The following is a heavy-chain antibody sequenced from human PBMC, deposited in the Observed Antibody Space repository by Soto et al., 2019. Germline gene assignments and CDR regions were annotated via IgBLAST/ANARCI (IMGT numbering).Heavy chain of an antibody. Sequence: QITLKESGPTLVKPTQTLTLTCTFSGFSLSTNGVGVGWIRQPPGKALEWLALIYWDDDKRYSPSLKSRLTITKDTSKDPVVLTMTNVDPVDTATCYCAYTNWNFQVYGGQGALVTVSS. CDR1: GFSLSTNGVG. CDR2: IYWDDDK. CDR3: AYTNWNFQVY. D-gene: IGHD1-1*01. V-gene: IGHV2-5*02. J-gene: IGHJ4*02.